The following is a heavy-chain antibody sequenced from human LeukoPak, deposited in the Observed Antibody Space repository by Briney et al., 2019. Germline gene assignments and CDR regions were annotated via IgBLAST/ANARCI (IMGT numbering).Heavy chain of an antibody. D-gene: IGHD2/OR15-2a*01. Sequence: GGSLRLSCAASGFTFSVYALHWVRQAPGKGLEYVAAISRNGGSTYYADSVKGRFTISRDNSKSTLYLQMSSLRAEDTAVYLCVKDLRSDFMGVLSRYLSYWGQGTLVTVSS. CDR3: VKDLRSDFMGVLSRYLSY. J-gene: IGHJ4*02. V-gene: IGHV3-64D*09. CDR2: ISRNGGST. CDR1: GFTFSVYA.